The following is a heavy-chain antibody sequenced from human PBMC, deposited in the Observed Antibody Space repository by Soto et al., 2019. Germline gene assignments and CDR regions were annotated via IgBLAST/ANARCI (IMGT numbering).Heavy chain of an antibody. CDR1: GGSISTSSYY. J-gene: IGHJ4*02. CDR3: ATGHVTGRDS. D-gene: IGHD3-10*01. V-gene: IGHV4-39*01. CDR2: IYYSGST. Sequence: TCTVSGGSISTSSYYWGWIRQPPGKGLEWIGSIYYSGSTYYNPSLKSRVTISADTSKNQFSLKLSSVTAEDTAVYYCATGHVTGRDSWGQGTLVTVSS.